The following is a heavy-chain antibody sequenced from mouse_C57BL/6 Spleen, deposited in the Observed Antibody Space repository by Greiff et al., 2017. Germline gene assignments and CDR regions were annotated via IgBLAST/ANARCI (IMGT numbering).Heavy chain of an antibody. CDR1: GFTFSDYG. D-gene: IGHD1-1*01. V-gene: IGHV5-17*01. CDR3: ARITTVPHHYAMDY. J-gene: IGHJ4*01. Sequence: EVQLVESGGGLVKPGGSLKLSCAASGFTFSDYGMHWVRQAPEKGLEWVAYISSGSSTIYYADTVKGRFTISRDNAKNTLFLQMTSLRSEDTAMXYCARITTVPHHYAMDYWGQGTSVTVSS. CDR2: ISSGSSTI.